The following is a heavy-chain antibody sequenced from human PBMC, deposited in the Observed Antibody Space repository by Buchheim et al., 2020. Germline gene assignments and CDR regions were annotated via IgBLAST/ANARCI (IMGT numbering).Heavy chain of an antibody. Sequence: QVQLLEYGGGVVQPGRSLRLSCAASGFTFSDYGMHWVRQAPGKGLEWVAHIWYDGNDQFYADSVKGRFTISRDNSKNTLYLQMNSLRAEDTAMYYCARDSKPYSRSWYVYLDLWGRGTL. V-gene: IGHV3-33*01. D-gene: IGHD6-13*01. CDR3: ARDSKPYSRSWYVYLDL. CDR1: GFTFSDYG. CDR2: IWYDGNDQ. J-gene: IGHJ2*01.